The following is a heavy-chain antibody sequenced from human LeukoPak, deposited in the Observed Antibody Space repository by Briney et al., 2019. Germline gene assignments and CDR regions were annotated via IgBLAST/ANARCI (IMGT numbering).Heavy chain of an antibody. CDR3: ARGEQRGSGTVHFDF. CDR2: VYHSGDT. D-gene: IGHD3-10*01. V-gene: IGHV4-39*07. CDR1: GGSVTSSSLY. Sequence: SETLSLTCTVSGGSVTSSSLYWGWIRQPPGKGLEWIGSVYHSGDTNYNPSLRSRVTISADRSNNQFSLRLNSVTAADTAVFYCARGEQRGSGTVHFDFWGQGILVTVSS. J-gene: IGHJ4*02.